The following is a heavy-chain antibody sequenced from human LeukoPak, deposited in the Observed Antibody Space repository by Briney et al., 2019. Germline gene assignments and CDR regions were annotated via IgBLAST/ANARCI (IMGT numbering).Heavy chain of an antibody. Sequence: GESLRISCKGSDYSFPSYWINWVRQVPGKGLEWMGRIDPSDSYINYSPSFQGHVTISADNSISTAYLQWNSLEASDSAIYYCARHHSTAIYSGTAHPAYWGQGTLVTVSS. CDR2: IDPSDSYI. J-gene: IGHJ4*02. CDR1: DYSFPSYW. CDR3: ARHHSTAIYSGTAHPAY. D-gene: IGHD1-26*01. V-gene: IGHV5-10-1*01.